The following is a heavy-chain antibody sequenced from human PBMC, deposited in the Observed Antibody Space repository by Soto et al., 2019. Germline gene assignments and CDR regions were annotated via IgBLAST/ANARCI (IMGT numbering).Heavy chain of an antibody. CDR2: IYYSGST. V-gene: IGHV4-31*03. Sequence: TSETLSLTCTVSGGSISSGGYYWSWIRQHPGKGLEWIGYIYYSGSTYYNPSLKSRVTISVDTSKKQFSLKLSSVTAADTAVYYCARDDGGYCSGSSCHSAFDIWGQGTMVTVSS. D-gene: IGHD2-15*01. J-gene: IGHJ3*02. CDR1: GGSISSGGYY. CDR3: ARDDGGYCSGSSCHSAFDI.